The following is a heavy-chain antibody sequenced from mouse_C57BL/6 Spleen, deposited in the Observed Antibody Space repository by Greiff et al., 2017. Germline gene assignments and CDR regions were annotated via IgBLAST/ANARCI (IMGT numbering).Heavy chain of an antibody. CDR2: IYPGDGDT. D-gene: IGHD2-5*01. CDR1: GYAFSSYW. CDR3: ARGGSNYEGNFDY. J-gene: IGHJ2*01. Sequence: QVQLQQSGAELVKPGASVKISCKASGYAFSSYWMNWVKQRPGKGLEWIGQIYPGDGDTNYTGKFKGKATLTADKSSSTAYMQLSSLTSEDSAVYFCARGGSNYEGNFDYGGQGTTLTVSS. V-gene: IGHV1-80*01.